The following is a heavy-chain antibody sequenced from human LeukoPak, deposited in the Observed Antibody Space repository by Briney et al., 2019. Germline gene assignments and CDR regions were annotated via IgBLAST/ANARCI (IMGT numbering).Heavy chain of an antibody. V-gene: IGHV3-30-3*01. CDR3: ARDQYYYDSSTEGPSYYYYGMDV. CDR2: ISYDGSSK. Sequence: GGSLRLSCAASGFTFSSYAMHWVRQAPGKGLEWVAVISYDGSSKYYADSVKGRFTISRDNSKNTLYLQMNSLRAEDTAVYYCARDQYYYDSSTEGPSYYYYGMDVWGQGTTVTVSS. J-gene: IGHJ6*02. CDR1: GFTFSSYA. D-gene: IGHD3-22*01.